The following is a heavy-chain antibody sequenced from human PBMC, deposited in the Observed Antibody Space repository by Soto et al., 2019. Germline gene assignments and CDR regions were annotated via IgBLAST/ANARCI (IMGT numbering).Heavy chain of an antibody. V-gene: IGHV1-3*01. CDR1: GYSFTSYA. J-gene: IGHJ4*02. CDR2: INAGNGNT. D-gene: IGHD2-15*01. Sequence: GVSVKVSWKASGYSFTSYARHWVRQAPGQRLEWMGWINAGNGNTKYSQKFQVRVTITKDTSATTAYMELSSLRSEDTAVYYCARDLGGWPDYWGQGTLVTVSS. CDR3: ARDLGGWPDY.